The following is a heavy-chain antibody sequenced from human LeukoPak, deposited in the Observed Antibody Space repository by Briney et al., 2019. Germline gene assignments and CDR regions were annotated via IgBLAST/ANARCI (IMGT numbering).Heavy chain of an antibody. CDR3: AKDKVPDSKWGMDY. J-gene: IGHJ4*02. CDR1: GFTFSTYA. D-gene: IGHD3-16*01. CDR2: IAGGGGTT. V-gene: IGHV3-23*01. Sequence: RPGGSLRLSCAASGFTFSTYAMNWVRQAPGKGLEWVSGIAGGGGTTFYADSVKGRFTISRDNSKNTLFLQMNSLRAEDTAVYYCAKDKVPDSKWGMDYWGQGTLVTVSS.